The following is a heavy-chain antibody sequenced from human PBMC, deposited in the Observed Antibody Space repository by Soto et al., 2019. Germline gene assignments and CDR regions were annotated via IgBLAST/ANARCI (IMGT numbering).Heavy chain of an antibody. V-gene: IGHV4-4*02. CDR3: ARLGCSGGSCPFDP. J-gene: IGHJ5*02. CDR2: IYHSGST. D-gene: IGHD2-15*01. Sequence: LSLTCAVSGGSISTTHWWTWVRQPPGKGLEWIGEIYHSGSTNYNPSLKSRVTISVDNSKNQFSLNLSSVTAADTAVYYCARLGCSGGSCPFDPWGQGTLVTVSS. CDR1: GGSISTTHW.